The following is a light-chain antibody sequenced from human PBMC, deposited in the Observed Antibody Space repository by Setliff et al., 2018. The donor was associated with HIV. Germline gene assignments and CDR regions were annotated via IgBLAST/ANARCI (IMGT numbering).Light chain of an antibody. CDR2: EVS. J-gene: IGLJ1*01. CDR1: SSDVGSSNR. CDR3: SSGTSSSTPYV. V-gene: IGLV2-18*02. Sequence: LTQPPSVSGSPGQSVTISCTGTSSDVGSSNRVSWYQQPPGTAPRLMIYEVSSRPSGVPDRFSGSKSGNTASLTISGLQAEDEADYYCSSGTSSSTPYVFGTGTKGTV.